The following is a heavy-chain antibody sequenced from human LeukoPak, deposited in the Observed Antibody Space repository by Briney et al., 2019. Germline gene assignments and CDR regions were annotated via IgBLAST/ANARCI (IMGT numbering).Heavy chain of an antibody. Sequence: ASVKVSCKASGGSFSSFTFNWVRQAPGQGLEWMGLVIPVLGRAKYAQRFQGRVTLTTEESTNTAYMEVNSLISEDTAVYYCASPLGRCSDAGCYPTEEAIDIWGQGTMVTVSS. CDR2: VIPVLGRA. J-gene: IGHJ3*02. CDR1: GGSFSSFT. D-gene: IGHD3-16*02. CDR3: ASPLGRCSDAGCYPTEEAIDI. V-gene: IGHV1-69*16.